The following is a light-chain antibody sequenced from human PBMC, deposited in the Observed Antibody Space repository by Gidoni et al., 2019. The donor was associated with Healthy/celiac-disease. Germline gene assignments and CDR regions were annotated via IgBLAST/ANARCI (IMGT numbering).Light chain of an antibody. CDR3: AAWDDSLSGI. Sequence: QSVLTQPPSASGTPGQRVTISCSRSSSNIGSNYVYWYQQLPGTAPKRLSYRNNQRPSGVPDRFSGSKSGTSASLAISGLRSEDEADYYCAAWDDSLSGIFGGGTKLTVL. CDR2: RNN. V-gene: IGLV1-47*01. J-gene: IGLJ2*01. CDR1: SSNIGSNY.